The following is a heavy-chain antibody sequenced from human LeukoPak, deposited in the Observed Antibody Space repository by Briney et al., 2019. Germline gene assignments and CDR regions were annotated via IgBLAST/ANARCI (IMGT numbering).Heavy chain of an antibody. CDR3: ARLDDAFDI. CDR2: IYPRDSDT. CDR1: GYSFTSYW. Sequence: RGESLKISCRGSGYSFTSYWIAWVRQMPGKGLEWMGIIYPRDSDTRYSPSFQGQVTISADKSISTAYLQWGSLKASDTAMYYCARLDDAFDIWGQGTMVTVSS. J-gene: IGHJ3*02. V-gene: IGHV5-51*01.